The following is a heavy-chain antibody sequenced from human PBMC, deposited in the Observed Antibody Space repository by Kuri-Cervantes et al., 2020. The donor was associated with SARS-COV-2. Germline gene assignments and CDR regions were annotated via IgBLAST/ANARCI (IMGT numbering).Heavy chain of an antibody. V-gene: IGHV4-38-2*02. J-gene: IGHJ4*02. D-gene: IGHD3-3*01. Sequence: GSLRLSCAVSGYSISSGYYWGWIRQPPGKGLEWIGSIYHSGSTYYNPSLKSRVTISVDTSKNQFSLKLSSVTAADTAVYYCAREFFGVVNGYFDYWGQGTLVTVSS. CDR3: AREFFGVVNGYFDY. CDR1: GYSISSGYY. CDR2: IYHSGST.